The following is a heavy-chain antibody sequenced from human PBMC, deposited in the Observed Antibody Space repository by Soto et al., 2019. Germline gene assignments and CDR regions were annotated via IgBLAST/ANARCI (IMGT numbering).Heavy chain of an antibody. CDR1: RGSFSGYY. V-gene: IGHV4-34*12. Sequence: PSETLSHTCAVSRGSFSGYYWSWVRQFPGKGLEWIGEIIHTGSTNYKPFLKSRVTMSIDTSKKVISLKLSSVNAADTAVYYCARVGQPPSDYWGQGTLVTVPQ. CDR2: IIHTGST. J-gene: IGHJ4*02. D-gene: IGHD2-2*01. CDR3: ARVGQPPSDY.